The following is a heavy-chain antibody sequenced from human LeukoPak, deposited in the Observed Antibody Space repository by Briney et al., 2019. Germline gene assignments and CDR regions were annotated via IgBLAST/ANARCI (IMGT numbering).Heavy chain of an antibody. CDR3: ARGGRQWLARGYYFDY. CDR1: GCSISSYY. V-gene: IGHV4-38-2*02. Sequence: SETLSLTCTVSGCSISSYYWSWIRQPPGKGLEWIGSIYHSGSTYYNPSLKSRVTISVDTSKNQFSLKLSSVTAADTAVYYCARGGRQWLARGYYFDYWGQGTLVTVSS. J-gene: IGHJ4*02. CDR2: IYHSGST. D-gene: IGHD6-19*01.